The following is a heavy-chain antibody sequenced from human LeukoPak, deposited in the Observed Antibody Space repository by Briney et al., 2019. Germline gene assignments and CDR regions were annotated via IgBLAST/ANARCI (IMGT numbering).Heavy chain of an antibody. V-gene: IGHV1-69*04. CDR3: ESSSAGYYFGY. CDR2: IIPILGIA. D-gene: IGHD2-2*01. CDR1: GGTFSSYA. Sequence: ASVKVSCKASGGTFSSYAISWVRQAPGQGLEWMGRIIPILGIANYAQKFQGRVTITADKSTSTAYMELSSLRSEDTAVYYCESSSAGYYFGYWGQGTLVTVSS. J-gene: IGHJ4*02.